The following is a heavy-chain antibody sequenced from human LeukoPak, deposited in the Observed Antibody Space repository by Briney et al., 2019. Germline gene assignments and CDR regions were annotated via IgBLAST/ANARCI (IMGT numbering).Heavy chain of an antibody. CDR2: IYTSGST. CDR1: GGSISRYY. Sequence: SETLSLTCTVSGGSISRYYWSWIRQPPGKGLEWIEYIYTSGSTNYNPSLKSRVTISVDTSKNQFSLKLSSVTAADTAVYYCARRGTGTTPLFDYWGQGTLVTVSS. J-gene: IGHJ4*02. CDR3: ARRGTGTTPLFDY. D-gene: IGHD1-7*01. V-gene: IGHV4-4*09.